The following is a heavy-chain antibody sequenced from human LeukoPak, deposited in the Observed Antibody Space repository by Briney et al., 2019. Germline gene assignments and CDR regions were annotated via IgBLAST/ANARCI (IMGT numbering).Heavy chain of an antibody. J-gene: IGHJ5*02. V-gene: IGHV3-74*01. CDR1: EFTFSSYW. Sequence: AGSLWLSCAASEFTFSSYWMHWVRQAPGNVLVWFSRISSDESVTTYADSVKGRFTISRDNAKNTLFLQMNSLRAEDTAIYYCARDKFSSGESWFDPWGQGTLVTVSS. CDR2: ISSDESVT. CDR3: ARDKFSSGESWFDP. D-gene: IGHD3-16*01.